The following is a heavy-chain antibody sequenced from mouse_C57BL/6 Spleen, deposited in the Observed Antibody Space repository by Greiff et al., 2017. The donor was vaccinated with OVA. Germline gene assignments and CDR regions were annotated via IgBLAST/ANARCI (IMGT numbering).Heavy chain of an antibody. Sequence: VQLQQPGAELVKPGASVKMSCKASGYTFTSYWITWVKQRPGQGLEWIGDIYPGSGSTNYNEKFKSKATLTVDTSSSTAYMQLSSLTSEDSAVYYCARNTPTVVERNWYFDVWGTGTTVTVSS. CDR2: IYPGSGST. CDR1: GYTFTSYW. D-gene: IGHD1-1*01. J-gene: IGHJ1*03. CDR3: ARNTPTVVERNWYFDV. V-gene: IGHV1-55*01.